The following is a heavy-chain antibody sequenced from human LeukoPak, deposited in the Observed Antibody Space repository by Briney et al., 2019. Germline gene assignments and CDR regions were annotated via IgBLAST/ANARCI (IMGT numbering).Heavy chain of an antibody. CDR2: MNPNSGNT. CDR1: GYTFTSYD. V-gene: IGHV1-8*01. D-gene: IGHD1-26*01. Sequence: ASVKVSCKASGYTFTSYDINWVRQATGQGLEWMGWMNPNSGNTGYAQKFQGRVTMTRNTSISTAYMELSSLRSEDTAVYYCARLARHNRGGLPYVRSDPWGQGTLVTVSS. CDR3: ARLARHNRGGLPYVRSDP. J-gene: IGHJ5*02.